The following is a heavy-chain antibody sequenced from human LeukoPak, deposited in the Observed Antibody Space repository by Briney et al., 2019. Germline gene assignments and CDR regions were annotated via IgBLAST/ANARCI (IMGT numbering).Heavy chain of an antibody. V-gene: IGHV4-59*01. CDR1: GVSISSYY. D-gene: IGHD6-19*01. J-gene: IGHJ5*02. Sequence: SETLSLTCTVSGVSISSYYWSWIRQPPGKGLEWIGYTYYIGSTNYNPSLKSRVTISVDTSKNQFSLKLSSVTAADTAVYYCARGQARLAWFDPWGQGTLVTVSS. CDR2: TYYIGST. CDR3: ARGQARLAWFDP.